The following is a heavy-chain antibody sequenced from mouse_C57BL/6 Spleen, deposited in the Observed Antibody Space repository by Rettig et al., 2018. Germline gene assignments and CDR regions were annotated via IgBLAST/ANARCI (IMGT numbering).Heavy chain of an antibody. Sequence: EVQLVESGGGLVQPKGSLKLSCAASGFSFNTYAMNWVRQAPGKGLEWVARIRSKSNNYATYYADSVKDRFTISRDDSESMLYLQMNNLKTEDTAMYYCVRHAYYGSSDYAMDYWGQGTSVTVSS. D-gene: IGHD1-1*01. CDR2: IRSKSNNYAT. V-gene: IGHV10-1*01. CDR3: VRHAYYGSSDYAMDY. J-gene: IGHJ4*01. CDR1: GFSFNTYA.